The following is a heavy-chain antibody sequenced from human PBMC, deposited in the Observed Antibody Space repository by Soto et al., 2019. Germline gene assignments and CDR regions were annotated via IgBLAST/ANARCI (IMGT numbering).Heavy chain of an antibody. J-gene: IGHJ6*02. CDR2: INHSGST. V-gene: IGHV4-34*01. CDR3: ARTTAYYSYYYGMDV. D-gene: IGHD1-1*01. Sequence: SETLSLTCAVYGGSFSGYYWSWIRQPPGKGLGWIGEINHSGSTNYNPSLKGRVTISVXXXXXXFXLXLXXXTAAXTAVYYCARTTAYYSYYYGMDVWGQGTTVTVSS. CDR1: GGSFSGYY.